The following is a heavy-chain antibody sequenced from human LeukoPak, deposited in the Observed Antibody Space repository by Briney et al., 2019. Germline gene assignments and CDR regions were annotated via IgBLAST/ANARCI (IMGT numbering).Heavy chain of an antibody. CDR2: MNPNSGNT. Sequence: ASVKVSCKASGYTFTSYDINWVRQATGQGLEWKGWMNPNSGNTGYAQKFQGRVTMTKNASITTAYMELSSLTSEDTAVYYCARALSWTTQSYYYMDVWGKGTTVTVSS. CDR1: GYTFTSYD. V-gene: IGHV1-8*01. J-gene: IGHJ6*03. CDR3: ARALSWTTQSYYYMDV. D-gene: IGHD3/OR15-3a*01.